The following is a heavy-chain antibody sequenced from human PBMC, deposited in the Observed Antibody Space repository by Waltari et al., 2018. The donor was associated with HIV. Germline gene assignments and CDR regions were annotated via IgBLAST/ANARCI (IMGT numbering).Heavy chain of an antibody. V-gene: IGHV3-48*04. J-gene: IGHJ4*02. CDR3: ATGFYGGTLDY. D-gene: IGHD4-17*01. Sequence: EVQLVESGGGLVQPGGSLRLSCAASGFTFSSYSMIWVRQAPGKGLEWVSYISSSSSTIYYADSVKGRFTISRDNAKNSLYLQMNSLRAEDTAVYYCATGFYGGTLDYWGQGTLVTVSS. CDR2: ISSSSSTI. CDR1: GFTFSSYS.